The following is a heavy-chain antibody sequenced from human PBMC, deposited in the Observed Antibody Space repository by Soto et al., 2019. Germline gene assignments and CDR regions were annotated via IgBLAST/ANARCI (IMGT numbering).Heavy chain of an antibody. D-gene: IGHD6-13*01. Sequence: GSLRLSCAASGFTFSSYGMHWVRQAPGKGLEWVAVISYDGSNKYYADSVKGRFTISRDNSKNTLYLQMNSLRAEDTAVYYCAKDRDGSSWVRYYYYYGMDVWGQGTTVTVSS. J-gene: IGHJ6*02. CDR2: ISYDGSNK. CDR1: GFTFSSYG. V-gene: IGHV3-30*18. CDR3: AKDRDGSSWVRYYYYYGMDV.